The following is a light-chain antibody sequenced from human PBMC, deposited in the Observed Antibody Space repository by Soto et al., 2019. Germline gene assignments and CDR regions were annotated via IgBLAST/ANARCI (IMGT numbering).Light chain of an antibody. CDR1: QSLLHSNGKNY. Sequence: DIVMTQSPLSLPVTPGESASISCRSSQSLLHSNGKNYLDWYLQKPGQSPQLLIYLGSNRAPGVPDRFSVSGSGTDFALEISRVEAEDVGVYYCMQTLQGPTTFGEGTKVDIK. CDR2: LGS. J-gene: IGKJ4*01. V-gene: IGKV2-28*01. CDR3: MQTLQGPTT.